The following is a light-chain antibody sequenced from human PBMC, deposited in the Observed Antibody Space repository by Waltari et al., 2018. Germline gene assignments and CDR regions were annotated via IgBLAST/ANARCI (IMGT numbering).Light chain of an antibody. CDR3: QSYDTSLGV. CDR1: SPNIGAGSD. V-gene: IGLV1-40*01. J-gene: IGLJ3*02. Sequence: QSVLTQPSSVSGAPGQRVTIPCPGTSPNIGAGSDVHWYQHPPGTAPKLLLYANDKRPSGVPDRFSGSKSDTSASLAITGVQPEDEAEYYCQSYDTSLGVFGGGTKLTVL. CDR2: AND.